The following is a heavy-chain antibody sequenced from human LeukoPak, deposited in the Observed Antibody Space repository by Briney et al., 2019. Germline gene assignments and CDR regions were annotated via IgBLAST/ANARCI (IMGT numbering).Heavy chain of an antibody. V-gene: IGHV4-59*01. CDR3: ARGHWLVWGHAFDI. J-gene: IGHJ3*02. Sequence: SETLSLTCTVSGGSISSYYWSWIRQPPGKGLEWIGYIYYSGSTNYNPSLKSRVTISVDTSKNQFSLKLSSVTAADTAVYYCARGHWLVWGHAFDIWGQGTMVTVTS. CDR1: GGSISSYY. CDR2: IYYSGST. D-gene: IGHD6-19*01.